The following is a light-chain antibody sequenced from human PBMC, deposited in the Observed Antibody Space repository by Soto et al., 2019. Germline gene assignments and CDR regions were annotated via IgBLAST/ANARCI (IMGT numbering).Light chain of an antibody. J-gene: IGKJ2*01. CDR2: GAS. V-gene: IGKV3-20*01. Sequence: VLTQSPGTLSLSPGESATLSCRASRSVSSYFAWYQQKRGQAPSLLIRGASSRASGIPDRFSGSGSGTDFTLTITGLETDDFAVYYCQQYAFLPYTFGRGT. CDR3: QQYAFLPYT. CDR1: RSVSSY.